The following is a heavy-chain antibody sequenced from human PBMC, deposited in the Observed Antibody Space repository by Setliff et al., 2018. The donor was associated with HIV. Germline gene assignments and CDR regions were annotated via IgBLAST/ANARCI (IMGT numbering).Heavy chain of an antibody. J-gene: IGHJ5*02. CDR2: IYNTETT. D-gene: IGHD2-2*01. CDR1: GYSISSGT. CDR3: ARGGTSSNWFDP. V-gene: IGHV4-59*01. Sequence: SETLSLTCAVSGYSISSGTWSWIRQPPGKGLQWIGFIYNTETTNYNPSLKSRVTISLDTSKNQFSLKLTSLTAADTAVYYCARGGTSSNWFDPWGQGTLVTVSS.